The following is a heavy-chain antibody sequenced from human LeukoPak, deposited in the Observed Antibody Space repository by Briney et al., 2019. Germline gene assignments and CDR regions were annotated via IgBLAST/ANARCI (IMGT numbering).Heavy chain of an antibody. Sequence: EPLPLTCTVSGGPICTSYWSWIRQPPGKGLEWIGYIHYSGSPNYNPSLESRITISVYTYKNQFSLKLTSVTAGDTGVYYCARIGYGSFDYWGQGTLVTVSS. D-gene: IGHD3-10*01. J-gene: IGHJ4*02. CDR3: ARIGYGSFDY. CDR2: IHYSGSP. CDR1: GGPICTSY. V-gene: IGHV4-59*12.